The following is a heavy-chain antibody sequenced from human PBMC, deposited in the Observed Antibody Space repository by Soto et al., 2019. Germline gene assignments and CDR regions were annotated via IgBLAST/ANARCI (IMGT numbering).Heavy chain of an antibody. D-gene: IGHD3-22*01. V-gene: IGHV3-33*01. Sequence: QVQVVESGGGVVQPGGSLRLSCVMSGFTFSDYGMNWVRQVPGKGLEWVAIIWHDGSKEYYADSVQGRFSISRDSSKKTLYLQMNGLRAEDTAVYYCEAANYDTSGYYGDYWGQGTLVTVSS. J-gene: IGHJ4*02. CDR3: EAANYDTSGYYGDY. CDR1: GFTFSDYG. CDR2: IWHDGSKE.